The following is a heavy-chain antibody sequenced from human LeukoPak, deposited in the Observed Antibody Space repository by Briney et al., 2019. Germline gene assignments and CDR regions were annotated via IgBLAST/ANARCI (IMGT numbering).Heavy chain of an antibody. Sequence: SETLSLTCTVSGGSISSYYWSWIRQPPGKGLEWIGYIYNSGSTNYNPSLKSRVTISVDTSKNQFSLKLSSVTAADTAVYYCARHVGYCSSTSCYTYYYMDVWGKGTTVTVSS. CDR1: GGSISSYY. V-gene: IGHV4-59*08. D-gene: IGHD2-2*02. CDR3: ARHVGYCSSTSCYTYYYMDV. CDR2: IYNSGST. J-gene: IGHJ6*03.